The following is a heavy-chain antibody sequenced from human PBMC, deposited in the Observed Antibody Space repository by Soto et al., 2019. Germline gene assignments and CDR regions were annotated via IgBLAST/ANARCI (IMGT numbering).Heavy chain of an antibody. CDR2: ISTYNGNT. CDR3: ARQAIQSYFDGRLYAQTPFFDN. D-gene: IGHD2-2*02. CDR1: GYTFTSHV. J-gene: IGHJ4*02. V-gene: IGHV1-18*04. Sequence: ASVKVSCKASGYTFTSHVINWVRQAPGQGLEWMGWISTYNGNTHYAQNLQGRVSMTTDTSTTTAYMELRSLRSDDTAVYFCARQAIQSYFDGRLYAQTPFFDNWGQGTLVTVSS.